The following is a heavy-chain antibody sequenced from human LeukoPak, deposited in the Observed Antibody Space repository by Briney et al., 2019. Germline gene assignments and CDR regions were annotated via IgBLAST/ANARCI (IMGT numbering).Heavy chain of an antibody. Sequence: AGSLRLSCAASGFTFSSYGMSWVRQAPGKGLEWVSAISGSGGSTYYADSVKGRFTISRDNSKNTLYLQMNSLRAEDTAVYYCAKDSKRGITMIVVVQGGFDYWGQGTLVTVSS. CDR3: AKDSKRGITMIVVVQGGFDY. CDR1: GFTFSSYG. V-gene: IGHV3-23*01. J-gene: IGHJ4*02. CDR2: ISGSGGST. D-gene: IGHD3-22*01.